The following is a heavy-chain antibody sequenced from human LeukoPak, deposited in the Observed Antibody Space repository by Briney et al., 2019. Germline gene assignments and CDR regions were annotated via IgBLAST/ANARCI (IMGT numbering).Heavy chain of an antibody. J-gene: IGHJ4*02. D-gene: IGHD3-22*01. CDR1: GYTFTSYA. CDR2: INAGNGNT. Sequence: ASVKVSCKASGYTFTSYATHWVRQAPGQRLEWMGWINAGNGNTKYSQKFQGRVTITRDTSASTAYMELSSLRSEDTAVYYCARADAYYYDSSGYWVYWGQGTLVTVSS. CDR3: ARADAYYYDSSGYWVY. V-gene: IGHV1-3*01.